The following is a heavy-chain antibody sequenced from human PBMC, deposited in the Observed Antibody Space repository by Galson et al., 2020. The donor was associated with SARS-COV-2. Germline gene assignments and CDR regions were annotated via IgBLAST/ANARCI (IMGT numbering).Heavy chain of an antibody. CDR3: VRWTVGSAEY. J-gene: IGHJ4*02. V-gene: IGHV3-72*01. CDR2: RKNRRNRYTT. CDR1: GFTLSDHY. D-gene: IGHD2-15*01. Sequence: GESLKISCAASGFTLSDHYVDWVRQAPGKGLEWVGRRKNRRNRYTTEYAASGQGRFTISRDDSKNSLYLQMNSLKTEGTAVYYCVRWTVGSAEYWGKGTMVTVS.